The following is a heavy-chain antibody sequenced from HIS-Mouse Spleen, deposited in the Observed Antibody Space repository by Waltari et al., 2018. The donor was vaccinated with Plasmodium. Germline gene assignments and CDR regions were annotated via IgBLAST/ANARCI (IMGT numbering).Heavy chain of an antibody. J-gene: IGHJ4*02. V-gene: IGHV3-33*06. CDR1: GFTFSSYG. Sequence: QVQLVASGGGVVQPGRSLRLSCAASGFTFSSYGMHWARQAPGKGLEWVAVIWYDGSNKYYADSVKGRFTISRDNSKNTLYLQMNSLRAEDTAVYYCAKCDYSNYYFDYWGQGTLVTVSS. CDR2: IWYDGSNK. CDR3: AKCDYSNYYFDY. D-gene: IGHD4-4*01.